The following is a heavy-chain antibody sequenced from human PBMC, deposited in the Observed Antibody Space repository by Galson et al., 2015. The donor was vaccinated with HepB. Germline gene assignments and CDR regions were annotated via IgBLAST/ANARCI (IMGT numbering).Heavy chain of an antibody. D-gene: IGHD6-13*01. CDR3: ATARYSNSPPQF. CDR2: ISTYNDNT. V-gene: IGHV1-18*01. J-gene: IGHJ4*02. CDR1: GYTFTTYG. Sequence: SVKVSCKASGYTFTTYGISWVRQAPGQGLEWMGWISTYNDNTRFAQKFQGRVTMTTDTSMNTAYMDLRTLRSDDTAVYYCATARYSNSPPQFWGQGTLVTVSS.